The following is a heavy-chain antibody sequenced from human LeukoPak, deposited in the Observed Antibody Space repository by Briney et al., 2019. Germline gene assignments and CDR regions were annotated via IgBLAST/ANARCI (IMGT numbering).Heavy chain of an antibody. Sequence: GESLRLSCVASGLTVSSYGMSWVRQAPGKGLEWVSTIIGSAVNTYYADSVKGRFTISRDDSKNTVYLQMNSLRAEDTAVYSCAKYTSGTSYRGLDQWGQGTLVTVSS. CDR1: GLTVSSYG. V-gene: IGHV3-23*01. D-gene: IGHD3-10*01. J-gene: IGHJ4*02. CDR3: AKYTSGTSYRGLDQ. CDR2: IIGSAVNT.